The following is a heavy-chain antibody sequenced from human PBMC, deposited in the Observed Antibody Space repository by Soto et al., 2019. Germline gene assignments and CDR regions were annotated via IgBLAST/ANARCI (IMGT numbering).Heavy chain of an antibody. CDR2: INHSGST. D-gene: IGHD2-2*01. J-gene: IGHJ6*02. Sequence: SETLSLTCAVYGGSFSGYYWSWIRQPPGKGLEWIGEINHSGSTNYNPSLKSRVTISVDTSKNQFSLKLSSVTAADTAVYYCARGGEGCSSTSCLYYYYYGMDVWGQGTTVTVSS. V-gene: IGHV4-34*01. CDR1: GGSFSGYY. CDR3: ARGGEGCSSTSCLYYYYYGMDV.